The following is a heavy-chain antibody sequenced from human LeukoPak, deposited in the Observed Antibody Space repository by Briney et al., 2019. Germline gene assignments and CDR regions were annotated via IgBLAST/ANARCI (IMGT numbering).Heavy chain of an antibody. D-gene: IGHD2-2*02. Sequence: SETLSLTCAVYGGSFSGYYWSWIRQPPGKGLEWIGEINHSGSTKYNPSLKSRVTISVDTSNNQFSLKLSSVTAADTAVYYCARGAVIVVVPAAILNWFDPWGQGTLVTVSS. CDR2: INHSGST. V-gene: IGHV4-34*01. CDR1: GGSFSGYY. CDR3: ARGAVIVVVPAAILNWFDP. J-gene: IGHJ5*02.